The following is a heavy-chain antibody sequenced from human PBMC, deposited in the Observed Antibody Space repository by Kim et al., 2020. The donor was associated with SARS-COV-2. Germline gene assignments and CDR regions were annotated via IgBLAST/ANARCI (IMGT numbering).Heavy chain of an antibody. CDR3: TTCGSYIVYYYYGMDV. CDR1: GFTFSNAW. D-gene: IGHD1-26*01. J-gene: IGHJ6*02. V-gene: IGHV3-15*01. Sequence: GGSLRLSCAASGFTFSNAWMSWVRQAPGKGLEWVGRIKSKTDGGTTDYAAPVKGRFTISRDDSKNTRYLQMNSLKTEDTAVYYCTTCGSYIVYYYYGMDVWGQGTTVTVSS. CDR2: IKSKTDGGTT.